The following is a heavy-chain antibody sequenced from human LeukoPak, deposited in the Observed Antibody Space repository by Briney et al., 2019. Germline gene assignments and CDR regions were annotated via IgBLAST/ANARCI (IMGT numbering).Heavy chain of an antibody. CDR1: GFTFSSYS. CDR3: ARDLRYVAAAGLEDY. D-gene: IGHD6-13*01. V-gene: IGHV3-21*01. J-gene: IGHJ4*02. Sequence: PGGPLRLSCAASGFTFSSYSMNWVRQAPGKGLEWVSSISSNSSYIYYADSVKGRFTISRDNAKNSLYLQMNSLRAEDTAVYYCARDLRYVAAAGLEDYWGQGTLVTVSS. CDR2: ISSNSSYI.